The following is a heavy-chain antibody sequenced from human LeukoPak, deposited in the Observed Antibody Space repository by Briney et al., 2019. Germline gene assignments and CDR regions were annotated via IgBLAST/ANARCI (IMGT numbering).Heavy chain of an antibody. J-gene: IGHJ4*02. Sequence: SETLSLTCTVSGGSLSSSNNYWGWIRQPPGKGLEWVGSLSYSGSTYYTPSLKSRVTISVDTSKNQFSLKLSSVTAADTAVYYCASAYGSGSFDYWGQGTLVTVSS. CDR2: LSYSGST. CDR3: ASAYGSGSFDY. D-gene: IGHD3-10*01. CDR1: GGSLSSSNNY. V-gene: IGHV4-39*01.